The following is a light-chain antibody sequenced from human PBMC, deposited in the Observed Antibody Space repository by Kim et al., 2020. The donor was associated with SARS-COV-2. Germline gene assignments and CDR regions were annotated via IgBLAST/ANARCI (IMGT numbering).Light chain of an antibody. CDR3: QQRSNWPRT. V-gene: IGKV3-11*01. Sequence: LPPGERAPLSCRAIQIVSSYLIWYQQKPGQAPSVLIYDASNRATGIPASFIGSGSGTDFTLTISSLEPEDFAVYYCQQRSNWPRTFGQGTKLEI. CDR2: DAS. CDR1: QIVSSY. J-gene: IGKJ2*01.